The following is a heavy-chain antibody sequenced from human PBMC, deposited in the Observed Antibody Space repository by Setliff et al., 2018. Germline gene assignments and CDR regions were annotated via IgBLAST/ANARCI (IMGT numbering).Heavy chain of an antibody. Sequence: PSETLSLTCAVSGYSISSGYYWGWIRQPPGKGLEWIGSIYYSGSTYYNPSLKSRVTISVDTSKNQFSLKLSSVTAADTAVYYCARGETSGGTWFGEVYPFWGQGTLVTVSS. CDR3: ARGETSGGTWFGEVYPF. CDR1: GYSISSGYY. D-gene: IGHD3-10*01. CDR2: IYYSGST. J-gene: IGHJ4*02. V-gene: IGHV4-38-2*01.